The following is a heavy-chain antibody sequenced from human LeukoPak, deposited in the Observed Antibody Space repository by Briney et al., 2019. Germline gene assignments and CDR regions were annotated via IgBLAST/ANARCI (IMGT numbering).Heavy chain of an antibody. CDR1: GFTFSSYA. V-gene: IGHV3-23*01. Sequence: PGGSLRLSCAASGFTFSSYAMSWVRQAPGKGLEWVSAISDNGGSTYYADSVKGRFTISRDNSKNTLYLQMNSLRAEDTAVYYCAKAFDYDILTGYYYFDYWGQGTLVTVSS. D-gene: IGHD3-9*01. CDR3: AKAFDYDILTGYYYFDY. J-gene: IGHJ4*02. CDR2: ISDNGGST.